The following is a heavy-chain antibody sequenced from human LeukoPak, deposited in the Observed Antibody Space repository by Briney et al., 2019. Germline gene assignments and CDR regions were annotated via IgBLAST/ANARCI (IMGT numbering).Heavy chain of an antibody. V-gene: IGHV3-53*01. Sequence: GGSLRLSCAASGFSSNYMTWVRQAPGKGLEWVSIIYSGGSTYYADSVKGRFTISRDNSKNSLYLQMNSLRAEDTAVYYCARMGGNFVAGGPPLHYMDVWGKGITVTVSS. CDR2: IYSGGST. CDR3: ARMGGNFVAGGPPLHYMDV. D-gene: IGHD1-1*01. CDR1: GFSSNY. J-gene: IGHJ6*03.